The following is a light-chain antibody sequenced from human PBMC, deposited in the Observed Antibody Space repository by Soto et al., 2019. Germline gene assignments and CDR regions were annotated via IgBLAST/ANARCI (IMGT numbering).Light chain of an antibody. CDR3: SSYTRSRGLV. CDR2: EVS. Sequence: QSVLTQPASVSGSPGQSITISCTGTSSDIGGYNYVSWYQQHPGKAPKLMIYEVSNRPSGVSNRFSGSKSGNTASLTISGLQAEDEADYYGSSYTRSRGLVFGTGTKVTVL. J-gene: IGLJ1*01. V-gene: IGLV2-14*01. CDR1: SSDIGGYNY.